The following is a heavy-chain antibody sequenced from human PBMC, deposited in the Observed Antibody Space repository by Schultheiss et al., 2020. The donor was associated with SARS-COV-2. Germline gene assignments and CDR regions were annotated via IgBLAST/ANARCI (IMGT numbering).Heavy chain of an antibody. CDR3: ARGPFSGASYYDFWSGYSAFDY. D-gene: IGHD3-3*01. J-gene: IGHJ4*02. Sequence: SQTLSLICAVSGGSISSGGYSWSWIRQPPGKGLEWIGHIYHSGSTHYNPSLKSRVTISVDRSKNQFSLKLSSVTAADTAVYYCARGPFSGASYYDFWSGYSAFDYWGQGTLVTVSS. CDR2: IYHSGST. V-gene: IGHV4-30-2*01. CDR1: GGSISSGGYS.